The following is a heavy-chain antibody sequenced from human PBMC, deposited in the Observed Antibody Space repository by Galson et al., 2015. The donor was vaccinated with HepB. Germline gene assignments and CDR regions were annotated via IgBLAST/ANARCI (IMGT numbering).Heavy chain of an antibody. V-gene: IGHV3-23*01. Sequence: SLRLSCAASGFSFSTYAMNWVRQAPGKGLEWISGISASGGTTYYADSVKGRFTISRDNSRNTLYLQLNSLRGEDTAVYYCAKDQRKVTTLYTPVGYFDYWGQGTLVTVSS. D-gene: IGHD4-17*01. CDR3: AKDQRKVTTLYTPVGYFDY. J-gene: IGHJ4*02. CDR1: GFSFSTYA. CDR2: ISASGGTT.